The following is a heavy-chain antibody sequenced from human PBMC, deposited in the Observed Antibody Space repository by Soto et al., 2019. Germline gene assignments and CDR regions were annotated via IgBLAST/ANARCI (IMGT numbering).Heavy chain of an antibody. Sequence: EVQLVESGGGLVQPGGSLRLSCVVSGLTFSNYWMSWVRQAPGKGLEWVANINRDGSETYYVDSVKGRFTISRDNIKNXLYLXXXSLRAEDTAVYYCARPARECSSPGCADWGQGTLVTVSS. CDR2: INRDGSET. CDR1: GLTFSNYW. D-gene: IGHD2-2*01. CDR3: ARPARECSSPGCAD. J-gene: IGHJ4*02. V-gene: IGHV3-7*01.